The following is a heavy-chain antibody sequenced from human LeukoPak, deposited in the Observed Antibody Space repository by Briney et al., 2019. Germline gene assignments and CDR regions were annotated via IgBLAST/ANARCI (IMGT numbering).Heavy chain of an antibody. Sequence: ASVKVSCKASGYTFTGHYMHWVRQAPGQGLEWMGWMNPNSGDTGYAEKFQGRVTMTRDTSTSTAYMELTSLTSDDTAIFYCARTGMGGNVWIDSWGQGTLVTVSS. CDR1: GYTFTGHY. J-gene: IGHJ5*01. D-gene: IGHD1-26*01. CDR3: ARTGMGGNVWIDS. CDR2: MNPNSGDT. V-gene: IGHV1-2*02.